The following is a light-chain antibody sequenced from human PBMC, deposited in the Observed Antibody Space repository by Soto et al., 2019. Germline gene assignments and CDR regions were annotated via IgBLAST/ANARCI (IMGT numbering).Light chain of an antibody. V-gene: IGLV2-23*02. J-gene: IGLJ1*01. Sequence: QSVLTQPASVSGSPGQSITISCTGTSSDVGSYNLVSWYQQHPGKAPKLMIYEVSKRPSGVSNRFSGSKSANTASLTISGLQADYEADYYCCSYGGRSTYVFGTGTKLTVL. CDR3: CSYGGRSTYV. CDR1: SSDVGSYNL. CDR2: EVS.